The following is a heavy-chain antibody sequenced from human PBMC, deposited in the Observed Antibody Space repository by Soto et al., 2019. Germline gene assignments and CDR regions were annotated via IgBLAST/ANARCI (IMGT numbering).Heavy chain of an antibody. CDR3: ARDGLGYFCYDRDYYCYVMDV. D-gene: IGHD5-12*01. CDR2: ISAYNGNT. CDR1: GYTFTSYG. Sequence: GASVQVSCKASGYTFTSYGISWVRQAPGQGLEWMGWISAYNGNTNYAQKLQGRVTMTTDTSTSTAYMELRSLRSDDTAVYYCARDGLGYFCYDRDYYCYVMDVWGQWTKDIVS. J-gene: IGHJ6*02. V-gene: IGHV1-18*01.